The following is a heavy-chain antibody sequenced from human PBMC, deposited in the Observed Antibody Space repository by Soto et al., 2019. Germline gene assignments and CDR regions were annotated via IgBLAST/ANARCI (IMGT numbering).Heavy chain of an antibody. Sequence: PSETLPLPCTVSGGSISSYYWSWIRQPPGKGLEWIGYIYYSGSTNYNPSLKSRVTISVDTSKNQFSLKLSSVTAADTAVYYCARATYGSGSYYNRGQTRSEYYFDYWGQGTLVTVSS. CDR2: IYYSGST. CDR3: ARATYGSGSYYNRGQTRSEYYFDY. J-gene: IGHJ4*02. V-gene: IGHV4-59*01. D-gene: IGHD3-10*01. CDR1: GGSISSYY.